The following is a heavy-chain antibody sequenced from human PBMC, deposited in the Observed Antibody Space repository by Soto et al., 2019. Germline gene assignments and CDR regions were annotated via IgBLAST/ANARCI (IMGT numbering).Heavy chain of an antibody. CDR3: TNGRAVGDYL. CDR2: ISSTSTTI. Sequence: EVQLVESGGGLVQPGGSLRLSCAASGFTFSDFSMNWVRQTPEKGLEWVSYISSTSTTIYYADSVKGRFTVSRDNAKNSLFLQTNNLRDEDTAIYYCTNGRAVGDYLWGQGTLVTVSS. D-gene: IGHD3-16*01. V-gene: IGHV3-48*02. CDR1: GFTFSDFS. J-gene: IGHJ4*02.